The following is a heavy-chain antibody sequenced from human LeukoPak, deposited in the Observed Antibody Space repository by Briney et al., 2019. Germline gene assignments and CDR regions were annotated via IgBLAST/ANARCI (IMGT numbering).Heavy chain of an antibody. CDR1: GFTFSNYG. J-gene: IGHJ3*02. D-gene: IGHD3-3*01. V-gene: IGHV3-30*02. CDR3: VKDAESPEEWSPPADDAFDI. Sequence: GGSRRLSCAASGFTFSNYGMHWVRQAPGKGLEWVAFIRFDATNEYYADSVKGRFTISRDNSKNTLYLQMNSLRAEETAVYYCVKDAESPEEWSPPADDAFDIWGHGTMVTVSS. CDR2: IRFDATNE.